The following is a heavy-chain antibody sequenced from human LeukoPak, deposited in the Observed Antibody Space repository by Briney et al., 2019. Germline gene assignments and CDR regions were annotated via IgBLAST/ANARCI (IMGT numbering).Heavy chain of an antibody. V-gene: IGHV3-30*18. CDR2: ISYGGSNK. CDR1: GFTFSNYG. Sequence: GRSLRLSCAASGFTFSNYGMHWVRQAPGKGLEWVAVISYGGSNKYYADSVKGRFTISRDNSKNTLYLQVNSLRAEDTAVYYCAKDRGEYCSSSSCYPRYGMDVWGQGTTVTVSS. D-gene: IGHD2-2*01. CDR3: AKDRGEYCSSSSCYPRYGMDV. J-gene: IGHJ6*02.